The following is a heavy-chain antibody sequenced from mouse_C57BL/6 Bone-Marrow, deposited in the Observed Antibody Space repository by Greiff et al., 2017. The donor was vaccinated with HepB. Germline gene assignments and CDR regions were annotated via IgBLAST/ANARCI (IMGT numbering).Heavy chain of an antibody. Sequence: VKVVESGPGLVQPSQSLSITCTVSGFSLTSYGVHWVRQSPGKGLEWLGVIWSGGSTDYNAAFISRLSISKDNSKSQVFFKMNSLQADDTAIYYCASITTVVDPWYFDVWGTGTTVTVSS. CDR3: ASITTVVDPWYFDV. D-gene: IGHD1-1*01. CDR1: GFSLTSYG. J-gene: IGHJ1*03. V-gene: IGHV2-2*01. CDR2: IWSGGST.